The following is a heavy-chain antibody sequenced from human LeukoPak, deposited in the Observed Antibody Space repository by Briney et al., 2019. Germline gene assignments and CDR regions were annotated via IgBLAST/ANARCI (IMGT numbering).Heavy chain of an antibody. CDR3: ARGRGRENDY. J-gene: IGHJ4*02. V-gene: IGHV4-34*01. CDR1: GGSFSGYY. D-gene: IGHD3-10*01. CDR2: INHSGSA. Sequence: PSETLSLTCAVYGGSFSGYYWSWIRQPPGKGLEWIGEINHSGSANYNPSLKSRVTLSVDTSKNRFSLKLSSVTAADTAVYYCARGRGRENDYWGQGTLVTVSS.